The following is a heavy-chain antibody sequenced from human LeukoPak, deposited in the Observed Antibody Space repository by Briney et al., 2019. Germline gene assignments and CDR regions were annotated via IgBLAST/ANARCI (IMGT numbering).Heavy chain of an antibody. V-gene: IGHV3-23*01. CDR1: GFTFSTHA. Sequence: GGSLRLSCAASGFTFSTHAMNWVRQAPGKGLEWVSGISGSGGSTYYADSVKGRFTISRDNSKNTLYLQMNSLRAEDTAVYYCAKLAGSSGWLFDYWGQGTLVTVSS. CDR3: AKLAGSSGWLFDY. D-gene: IGHD6-19*01. CDR2: ISGSGGST. J-gene: IGHJ4*02.